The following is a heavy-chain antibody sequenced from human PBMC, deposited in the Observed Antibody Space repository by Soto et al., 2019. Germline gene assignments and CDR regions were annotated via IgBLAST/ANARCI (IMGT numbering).Heavy chain of an antibody. CDR3: ARDNYYGSGSYYNYYYYYYMDV. CDR2: ISGSGGST. D-gene: IGHD3-10*01. CDR1: GFTFSTYA. V-gene: IGHV3-23*01. J-gene: IGHJ6*03. Sequence: GGSLRLSCAASGFTFSTYAMSWVRQAPGKGLEWVSAISGSGGSTYYGDSVKGRFTISRDSSKNTMYLQMNSLRAEDTAVYYCARDNYYGSGSYYNYYYYYYMDVWGKGTTVTVSS.